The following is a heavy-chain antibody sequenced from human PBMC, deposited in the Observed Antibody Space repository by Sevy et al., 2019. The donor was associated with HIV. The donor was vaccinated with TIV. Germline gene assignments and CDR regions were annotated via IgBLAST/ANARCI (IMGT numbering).Heavy chain of an antibody. J-gene: IGHJ1*01. CDR1: GFTFSTYA. CDR2: ISGSGGAT. V-gene: IGHV3-23*01. CDR3: AKNSSTWYGYFQH. Sequence: GGSLRLSCAASGFTFSTYAISWVRQAPGKGPEWVSAISGSGGATYYADSVKGRFTISRDNSKNTLYLQMNSLRVEDTAVYYCAKNSSTWYGYFQHWGQGTLVTVSS. D-gene: IGHD6-13*01.